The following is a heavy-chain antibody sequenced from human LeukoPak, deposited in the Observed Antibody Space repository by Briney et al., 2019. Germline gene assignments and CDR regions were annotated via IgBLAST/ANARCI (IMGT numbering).Heavy chain of an antibody. CDR2: ISGSGGST. V-gene: IGHV3-23*01. J-gene: IGHJ6*03. CDR1: GFTFSSYG. CDR3: AKDGGGYYPSYYYYMDV. D-gene: IGHD3-22*01. Sequence: QTGGSLRLSCAASGFTFSSYGMSWVRQAPGKGLEWVSAISGSGGSTYYADSVKGRFTISRDNSKNTLYLQMNSLRAEDTAVYYCAKDGGGYYPSYYYYMDVWGKGTTVTISS.